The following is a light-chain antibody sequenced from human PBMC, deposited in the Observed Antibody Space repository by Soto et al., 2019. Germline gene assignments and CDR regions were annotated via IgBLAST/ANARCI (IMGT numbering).Light chain of an antibody. Sequence: EIVLTQSPGTLSLSPGERATLSCRASQSVTSSYLAWYQQKPGQAPRLLIYGASSRATGIPDRFSGSGSGTDLNLTISRLEPEDFAVSYCQQYGNSPLTFGGGTKVEIK. V-gene: IGKV3-20*01. J-gene: IGKJ4*01. CDR1: QSVTSSY. CDR2: GAS. CDR3: QQYGNSPLT.